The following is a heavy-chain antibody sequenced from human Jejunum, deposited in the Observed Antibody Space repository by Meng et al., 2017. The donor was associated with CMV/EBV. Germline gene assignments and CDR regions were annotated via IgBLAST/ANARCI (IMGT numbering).Heavy chain of an antibody. J-gene: IGHJ4*02. Sequence: QVQLVQSGAGVKKAGASVKVSCKASGYTFTNYYMHWVRQAPGQGLEWMGIINTSVGYTSHAQKFQGRVTMTRDTSTSTVHMEVSSLRSADTAVYYCARASRVLGGFDYWGQGTLVTVSS. CDR1: GYTFTNYY. V-gene: IGHV1-46*01. D-gene: IGHD3-16*01. CDR2: INTSVGYT. CDR3: ARASRVLGGFDY.